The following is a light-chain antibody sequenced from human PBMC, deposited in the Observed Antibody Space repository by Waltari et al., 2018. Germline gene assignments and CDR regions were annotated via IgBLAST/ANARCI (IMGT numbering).Light chain of an antibody. CDR2: GAS. V-gene: IGKV3-20*01. CDR1: QSVSSSY. J-gene: IGKJ4*01. Sequence: EIVLTQSPGTLSLSPGERATLSCRASQSVSSSYLAWYQQKPGQAPRLLIYGASSRATGIPDRCSGSGSGTDFTLTISRLEPEDFAVYYCQQYGSSKLTFGGGTNVEIK. CDR3: QQYGSSKLT.